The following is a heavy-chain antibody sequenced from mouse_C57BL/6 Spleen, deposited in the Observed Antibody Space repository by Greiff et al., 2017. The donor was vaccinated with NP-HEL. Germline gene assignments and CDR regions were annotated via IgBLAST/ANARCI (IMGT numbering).Heavy chain of an antibody. CDR3: SRSDDYGVFPFAY. D-gene: IGHD2-4*01. CDR2: IYPGSGNT. J-gene: IGHJ3*01. CDR1: GYTFNDYY. V-gene: IGHV1-76*01. Sequence: VQLQQSGAELVRPGASVKLSCKASGYTFNDYYINWVKQRPGQGLEWIARIYPGSGNTYYNEKFKGKATLTAEQSSSTAYMQLSSLTSEDSAVYFCSRSDDYGVFPFAYWGQGTLVTVAA.